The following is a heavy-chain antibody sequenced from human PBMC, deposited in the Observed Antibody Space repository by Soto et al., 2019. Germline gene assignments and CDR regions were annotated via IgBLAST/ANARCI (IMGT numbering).Heavy chain of an antibody. CDR3: ARGPYDSSILPFDY. CDR1: GATFSSYA. V-gene: IGHV1-69*12. J-gene: IGHJ4*02. D-gene: IGHD3-22*01. Sequence: QVQLVQSGAEVKKPGSSVKVSCKASGATFSSYAISWVRQAPGQGLEWMGGIIPIFGTANYAQKFQGRVTITADESTSTAYMELSSLRSEDTAVYYCARGPYDSSILPFDYWGQGTLVTVSS. CDR2: IIPIFGTA.